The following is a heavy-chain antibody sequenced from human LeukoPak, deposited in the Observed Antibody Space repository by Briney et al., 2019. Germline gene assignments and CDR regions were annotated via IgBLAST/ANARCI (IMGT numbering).Heavy chain of an antibody. CDR2: ISYDGSNK. CDR1: GFTFSSYA. D-gene: IGHD5-12*01. J-gene: IGHJ4*02. V-gene: IGHV3-30-3*01. Sequence: GSLRLSCAASGFTFSSYAMHWVRQAPGKGLEWVAVISYDGSNKYYADSVKGRFTISRDNSKNTLYLQMNSLRAEDTAVYYCARDRDIEVGYYFDYWGQGTLVTVSS. CDR3: ARDRDIEVGYYFDY.